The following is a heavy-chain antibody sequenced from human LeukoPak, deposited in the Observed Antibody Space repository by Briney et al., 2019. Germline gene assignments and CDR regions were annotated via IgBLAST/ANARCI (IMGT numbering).Heavy chain of an antibody. V-gene: IGHV3-11*04. J-gene: IGHJ5*02. CDR1: GFTFSDYY. Sequence: PGGSLRLSCAASGFTFSDYYMSWIRQAPGKGLEWVSYISSSGSTIYYADSVKGRFTISRDNAKNSLYLQMNSLRAEDTAVYYCARGQLRFLEWLSPSVYNWFDPWGQGTLVTVSS. CDR2: ISSSGSTI. D-gene: IGHD3-3*01. CDR3: ARGQLRFLEWLSPSVYNWFDP.